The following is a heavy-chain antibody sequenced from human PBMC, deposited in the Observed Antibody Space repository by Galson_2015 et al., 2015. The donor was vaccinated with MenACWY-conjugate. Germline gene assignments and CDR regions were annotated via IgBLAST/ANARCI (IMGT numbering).Heavy chain of an antibody. D-gene: IGHD3-22*01. J-gene: IGHJ4*02. CDR2: VKSKTDGGTT. Sequence: SLRLSCAASGFTFSNAWMSWVRQAPGKGLEWVGRVKSKTDGGTTDYAAPVKGRFTISRDDSKNTLYLQMNSLKTEDTAVYYCTTDRKDKDYYYDSSGYYYYFDYWGQGTLVTVSS. V-gene: IGHV3-15*01. CDR3: TTDRKDKDYYYDSSGYYYYFDY. CDR1: GFTFSNAW.